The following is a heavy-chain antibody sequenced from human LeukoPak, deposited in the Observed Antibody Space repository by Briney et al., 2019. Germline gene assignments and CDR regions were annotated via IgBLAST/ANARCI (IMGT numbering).Heavy chain of an antibody. CDR3: ASGGYSYGFDY. Sequence: PSETLSLTCAVSGGSISSGGYSWSWIRQPPGKGLEWIGYIYHNGNTYYSPSLKSRVTVSVDRSKNQLSLKLSSVTAADTAMYYCASGGYSYGFDYWGQGTLVTVSS. J-gene: IGHJ4*02. CDR1: GGSISSGGYS. D-gene: IGHD5-18*01. V-gene: IGHV4-30-2*01. CDR2: IYHNGNT.